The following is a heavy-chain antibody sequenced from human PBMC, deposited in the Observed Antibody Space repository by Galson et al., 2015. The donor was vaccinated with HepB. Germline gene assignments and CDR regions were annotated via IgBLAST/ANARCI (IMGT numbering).Heavy chain of an antibody. CDR2: VSGYNGNT. D-gene: IGHD3-22*01. CDR3: ARDGEEYYDSSGTIGFQH. V-gene: IGHV1-18*01. Sequence: SVKVSCKASGYTFSKYGVSWVRQAPGQGLEWMGWVSGYNGNTNYAQKFLGRVTMTTDTPTNTAFMELRSLRSDDTAVYYCARDGEEYYDSSGTIGFQHWGQGTLVTVSS. J-gene: IGHJ1*01. CDR1: GYTFSKYG.